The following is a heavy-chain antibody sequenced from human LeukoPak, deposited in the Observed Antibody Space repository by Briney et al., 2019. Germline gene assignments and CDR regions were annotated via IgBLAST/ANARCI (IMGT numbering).Heavy chain of an antibody. J-gene: IGHJ6*02. Sequence: GASVKVSCKASGGTFSSYAISWVRQAPGQGLEWMGRIIPILGIANYAQKFQGRVTITADKSTSTAYMGLSSLRSEDTAVYYCARDPRYCSSTSCYMDYYYYGMDVWGQGTTVTVSS. CDR1: GGTFSSYA. V-gene: IGHV1-69*04. CDR3: ARDPRYCSSTSCYMDYYYYGMDV. CDR2: IIPILGIA. D-gene: IGHD2-2*02.